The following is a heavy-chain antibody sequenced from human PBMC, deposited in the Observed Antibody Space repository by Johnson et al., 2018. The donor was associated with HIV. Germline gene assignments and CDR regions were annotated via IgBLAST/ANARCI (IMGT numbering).Heavy chain of an antibody. CDR1: GFTFSNYG. CDR3: AKDSGYYDSSGYVAFDI. Sequence: QVQLVESGGGLVQPGGSLRLSCAASGFTFSNYGMHWVRQAPGKGLEWVSVIYSGGSTYYADSVKGRFTISRDNSKNTLYLQMNSLRAEDTAVYYCAKDSGYYDSSGYVAFDIWGQGTMVTVSS. CDR2: IYSGGST. V-gene: IGHV3-NL1*01. D-gene: IGHD3-22*01. J-gene: IGHJ3*02.